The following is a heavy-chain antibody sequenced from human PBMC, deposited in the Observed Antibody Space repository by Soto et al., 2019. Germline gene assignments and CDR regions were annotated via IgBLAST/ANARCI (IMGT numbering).Heavy chain of an antibody. CDR1: GFTFSDYA. V-gene: IGHV3-30*18. D-gene: IGHD6-19*01. Sequence: VQLVESGGGVVQPGRSLRLSCAASGFTFSDYAMHWVRQAPGKGLEWVAVVSHDGRNTHYADSVKGRFTISRDSSKNMVSLEMTSLRAEDTAVYYCAKWGRQWLVTSDFNYWGQGALVTVSS. CDR2: VSHDGRNT. J-gene: IGHJ4*02. CDR3: AKWGRQWLVTSDFNY.